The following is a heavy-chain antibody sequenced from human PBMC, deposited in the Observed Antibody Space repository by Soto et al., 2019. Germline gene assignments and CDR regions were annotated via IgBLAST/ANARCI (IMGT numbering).Heavy chain of an antibody. D-gene: IGHD2-15*01. J-gene: IGHJ3*02. CDR2: ISWNSGSI. CDR3: AKALGSGRNDAFDI. Sequence: EVQLVESGGGLVQPGRSLRLSCAASGFTFDDYAMHWVRQAPGKGLEWVSGISWNSGSIGYADSVKGRFTISRDNAKNSLYLQMNSLRAEDTALYYCAKALGSGRNDAFDIWGQGTMVTVSS. CDR1: GFTFDDYA. V-gene: IGHV3-9*01.